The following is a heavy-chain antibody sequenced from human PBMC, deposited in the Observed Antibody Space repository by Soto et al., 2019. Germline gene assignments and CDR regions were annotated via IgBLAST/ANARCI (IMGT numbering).Heavy chain of an antibody. CDR1: GYTFTSYA. Sequence: QVQLVQSGAEVKKPGASVKVSCKASGYTFTSYAMHWVRQAPGQRLEPMGWINAGNGNTKYSQKFQGRVTITRDTSASTAYMELSSLRSEDTAVYYCARGPGGPDGPGDYWGQGTLVTVSS. D-gene: IGHD2-15*01. J-gene: IGHJ4*02. CDR3: ARGPGGPDGPGDY. CDR2: INAGNGNT. V-gene: IGHV1-3*01.